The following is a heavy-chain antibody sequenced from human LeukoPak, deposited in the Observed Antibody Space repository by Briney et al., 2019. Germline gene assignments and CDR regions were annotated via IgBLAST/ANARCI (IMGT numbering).Heavy chain of an antibody. D-gene: IGHD5-18*01. J-gene: IGHJ4*02. CDR3: AGDLLTYTYGFFDC. CDR1: GFTFSSYS. V-gene: IGHV3-21*01. CDR2: ISSSSSYI. Sequence: GGSLRLSCAASGFTFSSYSMNWVRQAPGKGLEWVSSISSSSSYIYYADSVKGRFTISRDNAKNSLYLQMNSLRDEDTAVYYCAGDLLTYTYGFFDCWGQGTLVTVSS.